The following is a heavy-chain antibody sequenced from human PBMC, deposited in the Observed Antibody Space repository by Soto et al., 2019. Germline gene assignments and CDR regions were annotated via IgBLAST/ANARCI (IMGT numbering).Heavy chain of an antibody. Sequence: QVQLQQSGPGLVKPSETLSLTCTVSSGPSRSHNWGWIRQPPGGGLGWIGYIYHTGDTSYNPSLSSRVTISADTSTNHISLTLRSVTAADTAVYYCVRQGIGDLHGLVDVWGQGTRVSVSS. D-gene: IGHD3-10*01. V-gene: IGHV4-59*08. CDR3: VRQGIGDLHGLVDV. J-gene: IGHJ6*02. CDR2: IYHTGDT. CDR1: SGPSRSHN.